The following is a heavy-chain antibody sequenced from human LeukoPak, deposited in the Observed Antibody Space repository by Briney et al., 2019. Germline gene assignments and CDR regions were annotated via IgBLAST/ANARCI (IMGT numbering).Heavy chain of an antibody. CDR1: GFTFSSYG. V-gene: IGHV3-30-3*01. Sequence: PGGSLRLSCAASGFTFSSYGMHWVRQAPGKGLEWVAVISYDGSDKYYADSVKGRFTISRDNAKNTLYLQMNSLRAEDTAVYYCARGGRALNYFDYWGQGTLVTVSS. CDR2: ISYDGSDK. CDR3: ARGGRALNYFDY. J-gene: IGHJ4*02.